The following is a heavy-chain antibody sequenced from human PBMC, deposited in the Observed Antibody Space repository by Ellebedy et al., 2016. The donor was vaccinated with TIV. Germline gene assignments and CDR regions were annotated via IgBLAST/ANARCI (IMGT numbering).Heavy chain of an antibody. CDR3: ARYCSSTSCNTHWYFDL. V-gene: IGHV4-30-2*01. D-gene: IGHD2-2*01. J-gene: IGHJ2*01. Sequence: SETLSLXXAVSGGSISSGGYSWSWIRQPPGKGLEWIGYIYHSGSTFYNPSLRSRVTISADRSKNQFSLKLSSVTAADTAMYYCARYCSSTSCNTHWYFDLWGRGTLVTVSS. CDR1: GGSISSGGYS. CDR2: IYHSGST.